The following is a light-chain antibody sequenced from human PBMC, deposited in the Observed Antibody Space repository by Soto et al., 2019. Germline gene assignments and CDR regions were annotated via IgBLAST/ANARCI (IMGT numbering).Light chain of an antibody. CDR1: FSNIGSNT. CDR3: AAWDDSLNGVV. V-gene: IGLV1-44*01. J-gene: IGLJ2*01. Sequence: QPVLTQPPSASGTPGQRVTISCSGSFSNIGSNTVNWYQQLPGTAPKLLIYSNNQRPSGVPDRISGTKSGTSASLAISGLQSEDEADYYCAAWDDSLNGVVFGGGTKLTVL. CDR2: SNN.